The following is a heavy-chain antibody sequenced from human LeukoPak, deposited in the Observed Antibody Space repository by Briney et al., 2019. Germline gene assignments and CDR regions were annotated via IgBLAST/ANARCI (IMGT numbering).Heavy chain of an antibody. CDR1: GFTFDDYG. V-gene: IGHV3-20*01. J-gene: IGHJ3*02. CDR3: ASYDSSGYSAFDI. Sequence: GGSLRLSCAASGFTFDDYGMSWVRQAPGKGLEWVSGINWNGGSTGYADSVKGRFTISRDNAKNSLYLQMNSLRAEDTALYHCASYDSSGYSAFDIWGQGTMVTVSS. CDR2: INWNGGST. D-gene: IGHD3-22*01.